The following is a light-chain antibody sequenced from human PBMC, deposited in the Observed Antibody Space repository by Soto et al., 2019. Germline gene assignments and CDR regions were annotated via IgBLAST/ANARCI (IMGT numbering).Light chain of an antibody. CDR2: DVI. CDR3: SSYTSSSTPYV. J-gene: IGLJ1*01. V-gene: IGLV2-14*01. Sequence: QSVLTQPASVSGSPGQSITISCTGTSSDIGGYNSVSWYQQHPGKAPKLMIYDVINRPSGVSNRFSGSKSGNTASLTISGLQAEDEADYYCSSYTSSSTPYVFGTGTKLTVL. CDR1: SSDIGGYNS.